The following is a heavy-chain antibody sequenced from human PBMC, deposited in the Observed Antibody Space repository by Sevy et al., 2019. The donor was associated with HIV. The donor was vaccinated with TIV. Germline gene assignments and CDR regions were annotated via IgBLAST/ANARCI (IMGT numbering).Heavy chain of an antibody. CDR3: ARDIVSWGVGGFDY. Sequence: GGSLRLSCAASGFTFSSYAMHWVRQAPGKGLEWVAIISYGGGNKFFADSVKGRFTVSRDNSTNTLSLQMNSLRAEDTAVYYCARDIVSWGVGGFDYWGQGTLVTVSS. V-gene: IGHV3-30-3*01. D-gene: IGHD1-26*01. CDR1: GFTFSSYA. CDR2: ISYGGGNK. J-gene: IGHJ4*02.